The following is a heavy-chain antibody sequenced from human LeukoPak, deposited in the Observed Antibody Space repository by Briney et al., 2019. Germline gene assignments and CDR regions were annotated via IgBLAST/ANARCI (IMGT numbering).Heavy chain of an antibody. J-gene: IGHJ4*02. D-gene: IGHD6-19*01. CDR1: GYTFTSYD. Sequence: ASAKVSCKASGYTFTSYDINRVRQATGQGLEWMGWMNTNSGNTGYAQKFQGRVTMTRNTSISTAYMELSSLRSEDTAVYYCARGSSGVPDYWGQGTLVTVSS. CDR3: ARGSSGVPDY. V-gene: IGHV1-8*01. CDR2: MNTNSGNT.